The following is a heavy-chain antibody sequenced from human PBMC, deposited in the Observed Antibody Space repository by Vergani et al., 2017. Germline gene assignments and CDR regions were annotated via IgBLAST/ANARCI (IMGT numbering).Heavy chain of an antibody. CDR2: INPNSGGT. V-gene: IGHV1-2*02. CDR3: ARETIVGATTYYYYYMDV. J-gene: IGHJ6*03. Sequence: QVQLVQSGAEVKKPGASVKVSCKASGYTFTGYYMHWVRQAPGQGLEWMGWINPNSGGTNYAQKFQGRVTMTRDTSISTAYMELSRLRSDDTAVYYCARETIVGATTYYYYYMDVWGKGTTVTVS. D-gene: IGHD1-26*01. CDR1: GYTFTGYY.